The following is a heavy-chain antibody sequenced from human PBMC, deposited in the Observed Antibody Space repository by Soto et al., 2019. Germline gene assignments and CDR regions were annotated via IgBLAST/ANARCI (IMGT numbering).Heavy chain of an antibody. CDR3: ARADSTIFGVVIGCFDY. D-gene: IGHD3-3*01. J-gene: IGHJ4*02. CDR2: ISAYNGNT. V-gene: IGHV1-18*01. CDR1: GYTFTSYG. Sequence: GASVKVSCKASGYTFTSYGISWVRQAPGQGLEWMGWISAYNGNTNYAQKLQGRVTMTTDTSTSTAYMELRSLRSDDTAVYYCARADSTIFGVVIGCFDYWGQGTLVTVSS.